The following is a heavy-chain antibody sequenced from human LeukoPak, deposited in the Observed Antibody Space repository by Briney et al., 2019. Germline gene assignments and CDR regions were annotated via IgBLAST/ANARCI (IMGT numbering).Heavy chain of an antibody. CDR1: GFTFSSYG. J-gene: IGHJ5*02. CDR3: AKDSCSGGSCYSDWFDP. V-gene: IGHV3-30*02. CDR2: IRYDGSNK. Sequence: GGSLRLSCAASGFTFSSYGMQWVRHAPGKGLEWEAFIRYDGSNKYYADSVKGRFTISRDNSKNTLYRQMNSLRAEDTAVYYCAKDSCSGGSCYSDWFDPWGPGTLVTVSS. D-gene: IGHD2-15*01.